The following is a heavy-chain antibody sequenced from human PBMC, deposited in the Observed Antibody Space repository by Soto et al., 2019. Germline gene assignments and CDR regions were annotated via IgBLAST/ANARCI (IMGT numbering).Heavy chain of an antibody. Sequence: QVQLVQSGAEVKKPGSSVNVSCKASGGTFSSFAFSRVRQAPGQGLEWMGDIIPIFGRTHYAQKFQGRVTITADESTFTAYMELSSLTSDDTAVYYCARGDTHQLLRGWFDPWGQGTLVIVSS. V-gene: IGHV1-69*01. J-gene: IGHJ5*02. CDR3: ARGDTHQLLRGWFDP. D-gene: IGHD2-2*01. CDR1: GGTFSSFA. CDR2: IIPIFGRT.